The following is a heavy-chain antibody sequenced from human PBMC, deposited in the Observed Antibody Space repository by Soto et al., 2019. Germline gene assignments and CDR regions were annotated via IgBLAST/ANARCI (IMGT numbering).Heavy chain of an antibody. CDR1: GIPIRDYY. J-gene: IGHJ4*02. Sequence: SESRSLTWIVVGIPIRDYYSSWIRQPPGKGLEWIGHIYYRVSTNYNPSLKSRVTISLDTSKSQFSLNLSSVTAADTAIYYCARDSKRGYSGYSKLDFWGQGALVTVS. V-gene: IGHV4-59*01. CDR3: ARDSKRGYSGYSKLDF. D-gene: IGHD5-12*01. CDR2: IYYRVST.